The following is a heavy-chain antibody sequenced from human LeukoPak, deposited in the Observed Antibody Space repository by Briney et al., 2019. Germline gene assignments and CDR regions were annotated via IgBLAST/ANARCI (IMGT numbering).Heavy chain of an antibody. Sequence: SETLSLTCSVSGYSMRNVFFWGWIRQPPGKGLEWLGSIDDKGLTHYNPSLQSRVSISVDTSNNQFSLRVRSVTAADTAVYYRGTGGNIAVAGVLHWGQGALVTVYS. D-gene: IGHD6-19*01. V-gene: IGHV4-38-2*02. J-gene: IGHJ4*02. CDR1: GYSMRNVFF. CDR2: IDDKGLT. CDR3: GTGGNIAVAGVLH.